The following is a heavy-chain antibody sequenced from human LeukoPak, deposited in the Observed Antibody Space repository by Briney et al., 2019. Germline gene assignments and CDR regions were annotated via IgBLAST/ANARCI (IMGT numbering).Heavy chain of an antibody. CDR2: ISGSADNT. V-gene: IGHV3-23*01. CDR3: AKDRVAAPSPFDS. CDR1: GFTFGNYA. J-gene: IGHJ4*02. D-gene: IGHD6-13*01. Sequence: GGSLRLSCAASGFTFGNYAMSWVRQAPGKRLEWVSAISGSADNTYYADSVKGRFTISRDNSKNSLFLQMNSLRAEDTALYYCAKDRVAAPSPFDSWGQGTLVTVSS.